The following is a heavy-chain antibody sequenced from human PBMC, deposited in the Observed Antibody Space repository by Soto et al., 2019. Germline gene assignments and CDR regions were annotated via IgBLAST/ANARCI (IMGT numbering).Heavy chain of an antibody. V-gene: IGHV1-18*01. CDR1: GYTFTIYG. J-gene: IGHJ4*02. CDR3: ARGRYGDY. CDR2: ISAHNGNT. D-gene: IGHD1-1*01. Sequence: QVHLVQSGAEVKKRGASVKVSCKGSGYTFTIYGITWVRQAPGQGLEWMGWISAHNGNTDYAQRLQGRVTVTRDTSTSTAYMELRSLRSDDTAVYYCARGRYGDYWGQGALVTVSS.